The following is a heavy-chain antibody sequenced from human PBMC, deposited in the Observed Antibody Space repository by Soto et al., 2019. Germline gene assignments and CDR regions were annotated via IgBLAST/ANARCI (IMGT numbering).Heavy chain of an antibody. V-gene: IGHV3-23*01. D-gene: IGHD2-15*01. CDR1: GFTFSSYA. J-gene: IGHJ4*02. CDR2: ISGSGGST. CDR3: AKEEYCSGGSCYSYYFDY. Sequence: PAGSLRLSCAASGFTFSSYAMSWVLQAQGKGLEWVSAISGSGGSTYYADSVKGRFTISRDNSKNTLYLQMNSLRAEDTAVYYCAKEEYCSGGSCYSYYFDYWGQGTLVTVSS.